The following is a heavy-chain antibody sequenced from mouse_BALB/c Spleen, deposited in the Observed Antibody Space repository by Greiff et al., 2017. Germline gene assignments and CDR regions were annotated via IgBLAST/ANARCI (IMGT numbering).Heavy chain of an antibody. V-gene: IGHV2-9*02. CDR1: GFSLTSYG. Sequence: VQLQESGPGLVAPSQSLSITCTVSGFSLTSYGVHWVRQPPGKGLEWLGVIWAGGSTNYNSALMSRLSISKDNSKSQVFLKMNSLQTDDTAMYYCARDEGAYYDYAMDYWGQGTSVTVSS. CDR2: IWAGGST. J-gene: IGHJ4*01. D-gene: IGHD2-10*01. CDR3: ARDEGAYYDYAMDY.